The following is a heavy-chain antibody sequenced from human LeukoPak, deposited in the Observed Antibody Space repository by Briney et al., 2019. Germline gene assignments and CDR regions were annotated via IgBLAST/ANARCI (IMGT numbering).Heavy chain of an antibody. CDR1: GFTFSSYA. CDR2: ISYDGSNK. J-gene: IGHJ5*02. Sequence: GRSLRLSCAASGFTFSSYAMHWVRQAPGKGLEWVAVISYDGSNKYYAGSVKGRFTISRDNSKNTLYLQMNSLRAEDTAVYYCARDAIVVVVAARGNWFDPWGQGTLVTVSS. CDR3: ARDAIVVVVAARGNWFDP. V-gene: IGHV3-30*04. D-gene: IGHD2-15*01.